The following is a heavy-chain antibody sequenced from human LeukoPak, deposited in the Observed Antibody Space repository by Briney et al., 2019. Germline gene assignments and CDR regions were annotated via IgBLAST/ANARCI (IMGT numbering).Heavy chain of an antibody. V-gene: IGHV3-69-1*01. CDR1: GFSLSDHY. D-gene: IGHD4-11*01. Sequence: GGSLRLSCAASGFSLSDHYMDWVRQAPGKGLEWVSTFKTKYNQVYYAESVRGRFTISTDNSKKTVYLQMNSLRAEDTALYYCARSVPDYTRFDYWGQGALVTVSS. CDR3: ARSVPDYTRFDY. CDR2: FKTKYNQV. J-gene: IGHJ4*02.